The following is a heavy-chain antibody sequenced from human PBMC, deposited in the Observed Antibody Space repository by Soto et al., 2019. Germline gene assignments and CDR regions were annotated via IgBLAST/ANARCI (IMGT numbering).Heavy chain of an antibody. CDR3: RRSSSYSTDV. J-gene: IGHJ6*02. CDR1: GDSIRSSSY. Sequence: PSETLSLTCTVSGDSIRSSSYWGWIRQPPGKGLEWIGSIYSTGNTYYNPSLNSQVTISVDTSKNQFSLNVISVTAADTAVYYCRRSSSYSTDVLVQGTTVT. V-gene: IGHV4-39*01. D-gene: IGHD6-13*01. CDR2: IYSTGNT.